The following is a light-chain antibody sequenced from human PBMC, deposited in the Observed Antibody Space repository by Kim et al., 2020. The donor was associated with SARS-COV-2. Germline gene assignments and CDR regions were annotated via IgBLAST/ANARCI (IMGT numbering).Light chain of an antibody. J-gene: IGKJ2*01. CDR1: QSVGSN. Sequence: VVMTQSPATLSVSPGERVTLSCRASQSVGSNLAWYQQKPGQGPRLLIYGASPRATGIPARFSGSGSGTNFPLPINSLQSEDFAIYYCQQYADWPPYTFGQGTKLEI. CDR3: QQYADWPPYT. V-gene: IGKV3-15*01. CDR2: GAS.